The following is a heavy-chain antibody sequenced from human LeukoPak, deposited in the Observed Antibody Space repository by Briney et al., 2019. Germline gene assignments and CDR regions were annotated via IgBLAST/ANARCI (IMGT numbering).Heavy chain of an antibody. CDR3: ASYSSWYLRFDY. D-gene: IGHD6-13*01. Sequence: SETLSLTCAVYGGSFSGYYWSWIRQPPGKGLEWIGEINHSGSTNYNPSLKSRVTISVDTSKNQFSLKLSSVTAADTAVYYCASYSSWYLRFDYWGQGTLVTVSS. V-gene: IGHV4-34*01. CDR2: INHSGST. J-gene: IGHJ4*02. CDR1: GGSFSGYY.